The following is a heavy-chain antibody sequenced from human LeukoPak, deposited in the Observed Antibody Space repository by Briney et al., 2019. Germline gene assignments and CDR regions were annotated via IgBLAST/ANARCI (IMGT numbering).Heavy chain of an antibody. CDR2: INHSGST. CDR1: GGSFGGYY. Sequence: SETLSLTCAVYGGSFGGYYWSCIRQPPGKGLEWIGEINHSGSTNYNPSLKSGVTISVDTSKNQFSLKMSSVTAADTAVYYCARGSFGYCSSTSCSEFDYWGQGTLVTVSS. J-gene: IGHJ4*02. V-gene: IGHV4-34*01. D-gene: IGHD2-2*03. CDR3: ARGSFGYCSSTSCSEFDY.